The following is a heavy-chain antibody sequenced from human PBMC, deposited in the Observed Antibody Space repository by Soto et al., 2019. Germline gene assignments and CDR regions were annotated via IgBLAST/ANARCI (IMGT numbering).Heavy chain of an antibody. D-gene: IGHD5-12*01. Sequence: PRESLKISCKGSGYRFTDYWIAWVRQMPGKGLEWMGIIYPDDSDTRYSPSFQGQVTISADKSTNTAYLQWSSLKASDTAMYYCARFLRGFANWCDPWGPGTLVTVSS. CDR1: GYRFTDYW. CDR3: ARFLRGFANWCDP. V-gene: IGHV5-51*01. CDR2: IYPDDSDT. J-gene: IGHJ5*02.